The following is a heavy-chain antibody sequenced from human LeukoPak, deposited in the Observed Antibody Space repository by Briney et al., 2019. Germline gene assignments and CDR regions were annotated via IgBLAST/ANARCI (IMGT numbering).Heavy chain of an antibody. V-gene: IGHV3-21*01. CDR1: GYTFSRDN. CDR3: ERTGYFYGQPSYIDY. Sequence: GGSLRLSSAASGYTFSRDNMNWGCQAPGKGLEWVSSMSSSSSYIYYADSVKGRFTISRDNAKNSLYLQMNSLRAEDTAVYYCERTGYFYGQPSYIDYWGQGTLVTVSS. J-gene: IGHJ4*02. D-gene: IGHD5-18*01. CDR2: MSSSSSYI.